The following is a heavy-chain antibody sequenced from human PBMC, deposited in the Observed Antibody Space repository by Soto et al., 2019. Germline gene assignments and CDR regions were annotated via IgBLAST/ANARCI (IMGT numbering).Heavy chain of an antibody. J-gene: IGHJ4*02. CDR1: GGSISSYY. CDR2: IYYSGST. Sequence: ASETLSLTCTVSGGSISSYYWSWIRQPPGKGLEWIGYIYYSGSTNYNPSLKSRVTMSVDTSKNQFSLKLSSVTAADTAVYFCARQCSTSSKFDYWGQGTLVTVSS. D-gene: IGHD6-6*01. V-gene: IGHV4-59*08. CDR3: ARQCSTSSKFDY.